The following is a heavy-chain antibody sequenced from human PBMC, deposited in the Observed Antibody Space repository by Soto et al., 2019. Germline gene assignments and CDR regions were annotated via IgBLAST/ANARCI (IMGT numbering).Heavy chain of an antibody. CDR2: INSDASST. J-gene: IGHJ3*01. CDR3: ARYPKGVGASFAFDV. CDR1: GFTFSNYW. Sequence: GGSLRLSCAASGFTFSNYWMHWVRQAPGKGLVWVSRINSDASSTAYADSVKGRFTISRDNAKNTLFLQMNSLRAEDTAVYYCARYPKGVGASFAFDVWGQGTMVTVSS. V-gene: IGHV3-74*01. D-gene: IGHD1-26*01.